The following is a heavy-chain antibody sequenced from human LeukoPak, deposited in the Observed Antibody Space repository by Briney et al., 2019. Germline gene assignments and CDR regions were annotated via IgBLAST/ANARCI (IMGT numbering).Heavy chain of an antibody. CDR3: ARQGYYDSSGYYY. J-gene: IGHJ4*02. V-gene: IGHV4-59*08. CDR1: GGSISSYY. Sequence: SETLSLTCTVSGGSISSYYWSWIRQPPGKGLEWIGYIYYSGSTNHNPSLKSRVTISVDTSKNQFPLKLSSVTAADTAVYYCARQGYYDSSGYYYWGQGTLVTVSS. D-gene: IGHD3-22*01. CDR2: IYYSGST.